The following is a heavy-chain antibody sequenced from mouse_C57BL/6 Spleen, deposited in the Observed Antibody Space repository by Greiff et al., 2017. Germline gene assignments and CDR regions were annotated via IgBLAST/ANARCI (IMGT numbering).Heavy chain of an antibody. CDR2: LDPSDSYT. V-gene: IGHV1-69*01. Sequence: QVQLQQSGAELVMPGASVKLSCKASGYTFTSYWMHWVKQRPGQGLEWIGELDPSDSYTNYNQKFKGTSTLTVDKSSSPADMQLSSLTSEDSAVYYCARDYYGSRGFAYWGQGTLVTVSA. J-gene: IGHJ3*01. D-gene: IGHD1-1*01. CDR3: ARDYYGSRGFAY. CDR1: GYTFTSYW.